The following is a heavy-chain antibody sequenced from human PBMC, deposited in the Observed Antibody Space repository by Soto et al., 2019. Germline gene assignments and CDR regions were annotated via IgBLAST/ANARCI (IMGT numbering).Heavy chain of an antibody. V-gene: IGHV3-21*01. CDR3: ARDPRTVMGDY. Sequence: EVQLVESGGGLVKPGGSLRLSCAASGFTFSSYSMNWVRQAPGKGLEWVSSISSSSSYIYYADSVKGRFTISTDNAQNPLSLQMNSLRAEDTAVYYCARDPRTVMGDYWGQGTLVTVSS. CDR1: GFTFSSYS. D-gene: IGHD4-17*01. J-gene: IGHJ4*02. CDR2: ISSSSSYI.